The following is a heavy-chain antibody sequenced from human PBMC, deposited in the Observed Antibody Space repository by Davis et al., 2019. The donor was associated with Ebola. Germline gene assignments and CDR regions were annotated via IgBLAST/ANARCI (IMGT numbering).Heavy chain of an antibody. CDR2: INHSGST. Sequence: SETLSLTCAVSGGSISSSNWWSWVRQPPGKGLEWIGEINHSGSTNYNPSLKSRVTISVDTSKNQFSLKLSSVTAADTAVYYCARQIGWGSGWYSGNNWFDPWGQGTLVTVSS. J-gene: IGHJ5*02. CDR1: GGSISSSNW. D-gene: IGHD6-19*01. V-gene: IGHV4-4*02. CDR3: ARQIGWGSGWYSGNNWFDP.